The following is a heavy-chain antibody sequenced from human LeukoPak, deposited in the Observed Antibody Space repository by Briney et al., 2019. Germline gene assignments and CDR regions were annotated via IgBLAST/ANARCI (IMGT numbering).Heavy chain of an antibody. D-gene: IGHD1-26*01. CDR2: ISAYNGNT. J-gene: IGHJ4*02. V-gene: IGHV1-18*01. CDR3: ARDSGTIPGATDDY. CDR1: GYTFTSYG. Sequence: ASVKVSCKASGYTFTSYGISWVRQAPGQGLERIGWISAYNGNTNYAQKLQGRVTMTTDTSTSTAYMELRSLRSDDTAVYYCARDSGTIPGATDDYWGQGTLVTVSS.